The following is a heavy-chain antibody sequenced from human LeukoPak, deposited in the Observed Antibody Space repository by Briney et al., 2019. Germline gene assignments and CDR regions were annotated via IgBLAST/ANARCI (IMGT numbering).Heavy chain of an antibody. D-gene: IGHD1-1*01. J-gene: IGHJ4*02. CDR3: VRVKGTYFDF. V-gene: IGHV3-48*01. Sequence: GGSLRLSCAASGFPFSSYSMNWVRQAPGKGLEWVSYISASGSNIYYLDAVKGRFTVSRDNAMNSLFLQMNRPRAEDTAIYYCVRVKGTYFDFWGQGTLVTVSP. CDR2: ISASGSNI. CDR1: GFPFSSYS.